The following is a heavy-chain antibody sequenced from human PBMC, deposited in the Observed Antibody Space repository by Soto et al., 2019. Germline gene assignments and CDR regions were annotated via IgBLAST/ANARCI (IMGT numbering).Heavy chain of an antibody. CDR3: ARDVRGRGPGRFDP. Sequence: PSETLSLTCTLSGGSITNGGYYWTWIRQHPGKGLEWIGYIYYSGVTYYKPSLKSRVTISVDTSKNQFSLNLRSVTAADTAVYFCARDVRGRGPGRFDPWGQGTLVTVSS. CDR2: IYYSGVT. D-gene: IGHD3-10*02. CDR1: GGSITNGGYY. J-gene: IGHJ5*02. V-gene: IGHV4-31*03.